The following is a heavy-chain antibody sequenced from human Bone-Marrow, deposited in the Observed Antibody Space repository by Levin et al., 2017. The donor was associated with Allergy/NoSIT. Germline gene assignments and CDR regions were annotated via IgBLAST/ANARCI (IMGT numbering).Heavy chain of an antibody. CDR1: GFTFSTSS. V-gene: IGHV3-23*01. Sequence: GESLKISCVASGFTFSTSSMAWVRQAPGRGLQWVSVISGSGRDTYYADSVKGRFTISRDNSKNTVNLQMNSLRAEDTAVYYCAKEPNYCGGDCNSLLDFWGQGTLVTVSS. CDR3: AKEPNYCGGDCNSLLDF. CDR2: ISGSGRDT. D-gene: IGHD2-21*02. J-gene: IGHJ4*02.